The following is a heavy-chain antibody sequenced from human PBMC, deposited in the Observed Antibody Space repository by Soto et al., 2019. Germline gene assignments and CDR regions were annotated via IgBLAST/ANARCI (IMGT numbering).Heavy chain of an antibody. J-gene: IGHJ4*02. D-gene: IGHD3-10*01. CDR3: AKDYYGSGSFPPDFGY. Sequence: PGGSLRLSCVGSGFIFSNNGMHWVRQTPGKGLEWVAFMSYDGSGTFYADSVKGRFTISRDNSKNTLFLHMSNLRAEDTAMYYCAKDYYGSGSFPPDFGYWGQGTLVTVSS. CDR1: GFIFSNNG. V-gene: IGHV3-30*02. CDR2: MSYDGSGT.